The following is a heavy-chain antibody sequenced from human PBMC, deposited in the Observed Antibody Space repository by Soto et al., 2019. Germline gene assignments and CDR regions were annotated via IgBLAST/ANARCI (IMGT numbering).Heavy chain of an antibody. CDR2: IIPISGTT. V-gene: IGHV1-69*13. J-gene: IGHJ6*02. D-gene: IGHD2-8*01. CDR3: ARVRCFNGLCHTADYGMDV. CDR1: GYTFTSYG. Sequence: SVKVSCKASGYTFTSYGISWVRQAPGQGLEWMGWIIPISGTTNYAQKFQGRVAITADESTDTVYMELSRLRSEDTAVYFCARVRCFNGLCHTADYGMDVWGQGTTVTVSS.